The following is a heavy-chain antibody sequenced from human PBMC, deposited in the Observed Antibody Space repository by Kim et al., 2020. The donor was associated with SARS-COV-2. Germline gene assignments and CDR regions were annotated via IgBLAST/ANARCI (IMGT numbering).Heavy chain of an antibody. V-gene: IGHV3-30*02. Sequence: GRFTISRENSKNTLYLQMNSLRAEDTAVYYCAKSVRGYYYDSSGYSPLDYWGQGTLVTVSS. D-gene: IGHD3-22*01. CDR3: AKSVRGYYYDSSGYSPLDY. J-gene: IGHJ4*02.